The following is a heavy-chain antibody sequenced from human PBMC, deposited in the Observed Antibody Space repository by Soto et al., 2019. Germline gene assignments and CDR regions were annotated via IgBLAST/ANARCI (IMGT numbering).Heavy chain of an antibody. CDR3: VREAADSGYAFDI. CDR2: IWNDGSSE. CDR1: GFTFSRDA. V-gene: IGHV3-33*01. Sequence: QLVESGGGVVQPGRSLRLSCAASGFTFSRDAMHWVRQAPGKGLEWVAFIWNDGSSEYYADSVKGRAIISRDNSENTVYLQMNSLRGEDTAVYFCVREAADSGYAFDIWGQGTMVTVSS. J-gene: IGHJ3*02. D-gene: IGHD3-10*01.